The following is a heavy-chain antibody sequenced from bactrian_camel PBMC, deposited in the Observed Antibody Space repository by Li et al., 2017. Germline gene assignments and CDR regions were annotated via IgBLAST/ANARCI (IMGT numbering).Heavy chain of an antibody. CDR3: AAALAISYIGTCQYNY. D-gene: IGHD6*01. CDR2: IYTGSGNT. V-gene: IGHV3S63*01. Sequence: VQLVESGGGSVHAGQSLRLSCRASGLKFADSEMAWYRQAPGKEREGVARIYTGSGNTYYADSVKGRFTISQDNAKNTLYLQMDSLKPEDTAVYYCAAALAISYIGTCQYNYWGQGTQVTVS. J-gene: IGHJ4*01. CDR1: GLKFADSE.